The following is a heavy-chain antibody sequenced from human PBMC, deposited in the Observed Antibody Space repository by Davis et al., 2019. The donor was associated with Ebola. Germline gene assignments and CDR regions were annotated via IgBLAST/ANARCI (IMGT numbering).Heavy chain of an antibody. CDR2: IYYSGST. V-gene: IGHV4-61*01. Sequence: PSETLSLTCTVSGGSISSSSYYWSWIRQPPGKGLEWIGYIYYSGSTNYNPSLKSRVTISVDTSKNQFSLKLSSVTAADTAVYYCARAYSGNWFDPWGQGTLVTVSS. D-gene: IGHD1-26*01. CDR3: ARAYSGNWFDP. J-gene: IGHJ5*02. CDR1: GGSISSSSYY.